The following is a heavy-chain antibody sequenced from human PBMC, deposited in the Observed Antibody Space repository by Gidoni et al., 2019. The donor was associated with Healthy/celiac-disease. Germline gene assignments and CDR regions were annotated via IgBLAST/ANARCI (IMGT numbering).Heavy chain of an antibody. D-gene: IGHD1-1*01. J-gene: IGHJ4*02. CDR3: ARDSEVQLERRAFDY. Sequence: QLQLQESGPGLLKPSETLSLTCTVSAGSISSSSYYWGWIRQPPGKGLEWIGSIYYSGSTYYNPSLKSRVTISVDTSKNQISLKLSSVTAADTAVYYCARDSEVQLERRAFDYWGQGTLVTVSS. CDR2: IYYSGST. V-gene: IGHV4-39*02. CDR1: AGSISSSSYY.